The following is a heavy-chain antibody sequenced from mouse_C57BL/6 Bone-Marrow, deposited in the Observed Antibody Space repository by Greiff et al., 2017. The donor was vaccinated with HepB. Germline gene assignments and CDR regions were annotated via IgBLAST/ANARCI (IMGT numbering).Heavy chain of an antibody. CDR3: TTTPYGSREYYAMDY. CDR2: IDPENGDT. D-gene: IGHD1-1*01. Sequence: VQLQQSGAELVRPGASVKLSCTASGFNITDDYMHWVKQRPEQGLEWIGWIDPENGDTESASKFQGKATITADTSSNTAYLQLSSLTSEDTAVYYCTTTPYGSREYYAMDYWGQGTSVTVSS. J-gene: IGHJ4*01. CDR1: GFNITDDY. V-gene: IGHV14-4*01.